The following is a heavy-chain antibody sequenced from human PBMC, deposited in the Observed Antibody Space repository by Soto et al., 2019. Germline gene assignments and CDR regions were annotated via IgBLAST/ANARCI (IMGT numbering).Heavy chain of an antibody. CDR1: GGSISSYY. CDR3: ARTYSSSAPHMTTYYYYYMDV. Sequence: PSETLSLTCTVSGGSISSYYWSWIRQPPGKGLEWIGYIYYSGSTNYNPSLKSRVTISVDTSKNQFSLKLSSVTAADTAVYYCARTYSSSAPHMTTYYYYYMDVWGKGTTVTVSS. V-gene: IGHV4-59*01. D-gene: IGHD6-6*01. CDR2: IYYSGST. J-gene: IGHJ6*03.